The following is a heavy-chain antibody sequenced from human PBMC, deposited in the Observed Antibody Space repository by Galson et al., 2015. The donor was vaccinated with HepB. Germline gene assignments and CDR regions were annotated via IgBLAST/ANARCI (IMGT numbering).Heavy chain of an antibody. CDR1: GLIFSDYA. J-gene: IGHJ3*02. Sequence: SCAATGLIFSDYAMHWVRQAPGKGLARVGVISYDGSNKYYADSVKGRFTISRAKSKNTLFLQMNSLRAEDTALYYCARVLRFLEWEYDAFDRWGQGTMVAVSS. CDR3: ARVLRFLEWEYDAFDR. CDR2: ISYDGSNK. V-gene: IGHV3-30*04. D-gene: IGHD3-3*01.